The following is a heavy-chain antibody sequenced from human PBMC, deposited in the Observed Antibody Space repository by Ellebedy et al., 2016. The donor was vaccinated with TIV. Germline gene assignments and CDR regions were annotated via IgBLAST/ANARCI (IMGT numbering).Heavy chain of an antibody. J-gene: IGHJ5*02. CDR3: ARVRLLAVNWFDP. D-gene: IGHD3-22*01. CDR2: MNPNSGNT. CDR1: GYTFTSYD. V-gene: IGHV1-8*01. Sequence: ASVKVSCXASGYTFTSYDINWVRQATGQGLEWMGWMNPNSGNTGYAQKFQGRVTMTRNTSISTAYMELSSLRSEDTAVYYCARVRLLAVNWFDPWGQGTLVTVSS.